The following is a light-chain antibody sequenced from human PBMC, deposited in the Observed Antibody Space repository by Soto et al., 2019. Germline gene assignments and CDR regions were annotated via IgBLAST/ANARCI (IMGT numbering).Light chain of an antibody. J-gene: IGLJ2*01. V-gene: IGLV4-69*01. CDR1: RGHSNYA. CDR3: QTWGTGIVV. Sequence: QSVLTQSPSASASLGASVKLTCTLSRGHSNYAIAWHQQQPEKGPRYLMKLNSDGSHSKGDGIPDRFSGSSSGAERYLTISSLQSEDEADYSCQTWGTGIVVFGGGTKLTVL. CDR2: LNSDGSH.